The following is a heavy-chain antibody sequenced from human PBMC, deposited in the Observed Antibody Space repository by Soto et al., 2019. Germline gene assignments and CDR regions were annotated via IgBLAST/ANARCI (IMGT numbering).Heavy chain of an antibody. D-gene: IGHD3-3*01. V-gene: IGHV3-30*18. CDR3: AKDPGYYDFWSGYYDFDY. Sequence: GGSLRLSCAASGFTFSSYGMHWVRQAPGKGLEWVAVISYDGSNKYYADSVKGRFTISRDNSKNTLYLQMNSLRAEDTAVYYCAKDPGYYDFWSGYYDFDYWGQGTLVTVSS. CDR1: GFTFSSYG. J-gene: IGHJ4*02. CDR2: ISYDGSNK.